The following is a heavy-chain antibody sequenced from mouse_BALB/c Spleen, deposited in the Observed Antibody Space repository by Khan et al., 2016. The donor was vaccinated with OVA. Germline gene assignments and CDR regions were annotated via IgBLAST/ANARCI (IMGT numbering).Heavy chain of an antibody. V-gene: IGHV5-9-3*01. CDR1: GFTFSTFA. J-gene: IGHJ3*01. CDR3: ARSPDGNFAY. Sequence: EVELVESGGGLVKPGGSLKLSCAASGFTFSTFAMSWVRQTPEKRLEWVATINSDGDYTYYPDNVTGRFTISRDNAKNTLYLQINSLRSEDTAMYYCARSPDGNFAYWGQGTLVTVSA. CDR2: INSDGDYT. D-gene: IGHD2-1*01.